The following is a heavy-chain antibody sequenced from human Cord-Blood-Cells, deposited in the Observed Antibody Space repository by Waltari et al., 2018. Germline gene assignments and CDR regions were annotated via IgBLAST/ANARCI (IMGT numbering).Heavy chain of an antibody. Sequence: EVQLVESGGGLVQPGGSLRLSCAASGFTFSSYWMSWVRQAPGKGLEWVANIKQDGSEKYYVDSGKGRFTISRDNAKNSLYLQMNSLRAEDTAVYYCARGLVATTDDAFDIWGQGTMVTVSS. V-gene: IGHV3-7*01. CDR1: GFTFSSYW. J-gene: IGHJ3*02. CDR2: IKQDGSEK. D-gene: IGHD5-12*01. CDR3: ARGLVATTDDAFDI.